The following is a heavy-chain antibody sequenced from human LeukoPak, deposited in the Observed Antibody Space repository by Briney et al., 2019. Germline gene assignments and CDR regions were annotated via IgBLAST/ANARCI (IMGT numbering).Heavy chain of an antibody. J-gene: IGHJ6*02. CDR2: INPSGGST. Sequence: GASVKVSCKASGYTFTSYYMHWVRQAPGQGLEWMGIINPSGGSTSYAQKFQGRVTMTRDTSTSTVYMELSSLRSEDTAVYYCAREPLTYYDILTGYPHYYYYGMDVWGQGTTVTVSS. D-gene: IGHD3-9*01. CDR3: AREPLTYYDILTGYPHYYYYGMDV. CDR1: GYTFTSYY. V-gene: IGHV1-46*01.